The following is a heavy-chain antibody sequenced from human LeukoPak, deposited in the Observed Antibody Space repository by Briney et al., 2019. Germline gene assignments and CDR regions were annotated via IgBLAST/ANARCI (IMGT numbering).Heavy chain of an antibody. J-gene: IGHJ4*02. CDR2: IWYDGSNK. CDR3: AKSRYYYDSSGYSPSDY. V-gene: IGHV3-33*06. Sequence: GGSLRLSCAASGFTFSSYGMHWVRQAPGKGLEWMAVIWYDGSNKYYADSVKGRFTISRDNSKNTLYLQMNSLRAEDTAVYYCAKSRYYYDSSGYSPSDYWGQGTLVTVSS. D-gene: IGHD3-22*01. CDR1: GFTFSSYG.